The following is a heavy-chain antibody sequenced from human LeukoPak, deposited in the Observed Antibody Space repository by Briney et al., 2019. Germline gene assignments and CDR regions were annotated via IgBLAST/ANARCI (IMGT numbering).Heavy chain of an antibody. CDR3: ARALRIYYYFDY. CDR2: FSPSGGGT. CDR1: GFTFSSYW. Sequence: PGGSLRLSCAASGFTFSSYWMSWVRQAPGKGLEWVSAFSPSGGGTYYADSVKGRFTISRDNSKNTLYLQMNSLRAEDTAVYYCARALRIYYYFDYWGQGTLVTVSS. V-gene: IGHV3-23*01. D-gene: IGHD1-26*01. J-gene: IGHJ4*02.